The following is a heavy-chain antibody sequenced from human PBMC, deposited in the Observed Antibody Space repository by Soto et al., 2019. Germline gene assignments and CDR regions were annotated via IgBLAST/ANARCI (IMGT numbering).Heavy chain of an antibody. Sequence: SETLSLTCTVSGGSVSSGNYYWSWIRQPPGKGLEWIGFIYYTGSSSYNPSLKSRVTMSLDESNNQFSLKLNSVTAADTAVYYCARDRYGDDALENHNAFDIWGQGTMVTVSS. CDR2: IYYTGSS. D-gene: IGHD4-17*01. V-gene: IGHV4-61*01. J-gene: IGHJ3*02. CDR3: ARDRYGDDALENHNAFDI. CDR1: GGSVSSGNYY.